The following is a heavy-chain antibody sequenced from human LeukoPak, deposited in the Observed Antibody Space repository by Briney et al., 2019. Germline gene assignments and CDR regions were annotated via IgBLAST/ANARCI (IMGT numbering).Heavy chain of an antibody. CDR3: ARGREDYSKGFDP. V-gene: IGHV4-34*01. J-gene: IGHJ5*02. CDR2: INHSGST. Sequence: SETLSLTCAVYGGSFSGYYWSWLRQPPGKGLEWIGEINHSGSTNYNPSLKSRVTISVDTSKNQFSLKLSSVTAADTAVYYCARGREDYSKGFDPWGQGTLVTVFS. D-gene: IGHD2-15*01. CDR1: GGSFSGYY.